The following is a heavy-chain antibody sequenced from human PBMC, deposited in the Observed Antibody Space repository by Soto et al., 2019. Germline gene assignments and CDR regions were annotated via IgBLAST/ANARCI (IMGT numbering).Heavy chain of an antibody. D-gene: IGHD3-9*01. CDR2: IDPSDSYT. CDR3: ARHGPGTQDFDWLPPFDP. Sequence: PGESLKISCKGSGYSFTSYWISWVRQMPGKGLEWMGRIDPSDSYTNYSPSFQGHVTISADKSISTAYLQWSSLKASDTAMYYCARHGPGTQDFDWLPPFDPWGQGTLVTVS. J-gene: IGHJ5*02. CDR1: GYSFTSYW. V-gene: IGHV5-10-1*01.